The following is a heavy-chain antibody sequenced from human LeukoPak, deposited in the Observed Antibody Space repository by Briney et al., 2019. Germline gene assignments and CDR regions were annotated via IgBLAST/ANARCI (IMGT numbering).Heavy chain of an antibody. CDR2: IKQDGSAK. CDR3: ARDEIGGSFEY. J-gene: IGHJ4*02. V-gene: IGHV3-7*01. CDR1: GFTFNRYW. D-gene: IGHD1-26*01. Sequence: GGSLRLSCAASGFTFNRYWMSWVRQAPGKELQWVANIKQDGSAKYYVDSVKGRFTISRDNAEKSLYLQMNSLRAEDTAVYYCARDEIGGSFEYWGQGTQVTVSS.